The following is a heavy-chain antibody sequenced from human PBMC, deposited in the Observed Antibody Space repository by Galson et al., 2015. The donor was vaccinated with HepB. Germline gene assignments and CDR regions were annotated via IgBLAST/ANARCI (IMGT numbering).Heavy chain of an antibody. V-gene: IGHV3-30-3*01. CDR2: ISYDGSNK. CDR1: GFTFSSYA. Sequence: SLRLSCAASGFTFSSYAMHWVRQAPGKGLEWVAVISYDGSNKYYADSVKGRFTISRDNSKNTLYLQMNSLRAEDTAVYYCARDQWEGDYYGSGSYYNWFDPWGQGTLVTVSS. J-gene: IGHJ5*02. D-gene: IGHD3-10*01. CDR3: ARDQWEGDYYGSGSYYNWFDP.